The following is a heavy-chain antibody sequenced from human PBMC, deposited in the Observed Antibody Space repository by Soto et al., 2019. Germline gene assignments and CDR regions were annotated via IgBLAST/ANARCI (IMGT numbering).Heavy chain of an antibody. CDR3: ARVSSSWYYYYYGTDV. J-gene: IGHJ6*02. CDR2: IYYSGST. Sequence: SETLSLTCTVSGGSISSYYWSWIRQPPGKGLEWIGYIYYSGSTNYNPSLKSRVTISVDTSKNQFSLKLSSVTAADTAVYYCARVSSSWYYYYYGTDVWGQGTTVTVSS. V-gene: IGHV4-59*01. D-gene: IGHD6-13*01. CDR1: GGSISSYY.